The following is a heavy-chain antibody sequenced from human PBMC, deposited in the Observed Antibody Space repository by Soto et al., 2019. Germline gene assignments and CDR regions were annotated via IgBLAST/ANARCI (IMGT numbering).Heavy chain of an antibody. CDR1: GGSISSGDYY. D-gene: IGHD2-15*01. CDR3: ARYCSGGSCYEGRSSLFDY. V-gene: IGHV4-30-4*01. Sequence: QVQLQESGPGLVKPSQTLSLTCTVSGGSISSGDYYWSWIRQPPGKGLEWIGYIYYSGSTYYNPSRKSRVTISVDTSKNPFSLKLSSVTAADTAVYYCARYCSGGSCYEGRSSLFDYWGQGTLVTVSS. CDR2: IYYSGST. J-gene: IGHJ4*02.